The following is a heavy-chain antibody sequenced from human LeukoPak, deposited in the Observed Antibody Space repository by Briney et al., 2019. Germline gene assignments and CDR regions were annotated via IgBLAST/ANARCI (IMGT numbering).Heavy chain of an antibody. V-gene: IGHV4-31*03. CDR3: ARGGRTVASNWFDP. Sequence: SETLSLTCTVSGGSISSGGYYWSWIRQHPGKGLEWIGYIYYSGSTYYNPSLKSRVTISVDTSKNQFSLKLSSVTAADTAVYYCARGGRTVASNWFDPWGQGTLVTVSS. D-gene: IGHD6-19*01. J-gene: IGHJ5*02. CDR1: GGSISSGGYY. CDR2: IYYSGST.